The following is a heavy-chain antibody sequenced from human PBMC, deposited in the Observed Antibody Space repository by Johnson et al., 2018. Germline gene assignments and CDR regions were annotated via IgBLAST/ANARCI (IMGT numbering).Heavy chain of an antibody. CDR1: GFTFSRYW. CDR2: INQDGSEK. J-gene: IGHJ6*03. D-gene: IGHD6-19*01. Sequence: VQLVESGGGLVQPGGSLRLSCAASGFTFSRYWMSWVRQAPGKGLEWVANINQDGSEKYYVDSVKGRFTISRDNAENSLFLQMNSLRAEDTAVYYCARITVAGTSYYYDMDVWGKGTTVTVSS. CDR3: ARITVAGTSYYYDMDV. V-gene: IGHV3-7*01.